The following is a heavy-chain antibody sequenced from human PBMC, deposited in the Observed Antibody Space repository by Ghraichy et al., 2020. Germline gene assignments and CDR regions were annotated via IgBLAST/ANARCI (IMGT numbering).Heavy chain of an antibody. Sequence: SVKVSCKASGGTFSSYAISWVRQAPGQGLEWMGGIIPIFGTANYAQKFQGRVTITADKSTSTAYMELSSLRSEDTAVYYCARNNWNHKTVYYYYYYMDVWGKGTTVTVSS. CDR2: IIPIFGTA. CDR3: ARNNWNHKTVYYYYYYMDV. V-gene: IGHV1-69*06. CDR1: GGTFSSYA. D-gene: IGHD1-20*01. J-gene: IGHJ6*03.